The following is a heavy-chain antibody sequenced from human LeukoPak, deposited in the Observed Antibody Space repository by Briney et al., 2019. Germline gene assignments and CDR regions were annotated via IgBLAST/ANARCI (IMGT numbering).Heavy chain of an antibody. CDR1: GGSISSGSYY. CDR2: IYTSGST. D-gene: IGHD3-16*01. V-gene: IGHV4-61*02. J-gene: IGHJ5*02. Sequence: SQTLSLTCTVSGGSISSGSYYWSWIRQPAGKGLEWIGRIYTSGSTNYNPSLKSRVTISVDTSKNQFSLKLSSVTAADTAVYYCAREGSRFLLYNWFDPWGQGTLVTVSS. CDR3: AREGSRFLLYNWFDP.